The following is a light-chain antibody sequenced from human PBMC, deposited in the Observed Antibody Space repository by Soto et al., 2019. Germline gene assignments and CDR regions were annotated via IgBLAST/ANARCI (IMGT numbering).Light chain of an antibody. CDR3: GEWDDSLSGPV. CDR1: KNDIGVYDF. Sequence: QSALTQPPSASGSPGQSVTISCTGTKNDIGVYDFVSWYQHHPGKAPRLIIYEVVQRPSGVPDRFSGSKSGNTASLTVSGLQAADEADYYCGEWDDSLSGPVFGGGTKVTVL. J-gene: IGLJ2*01. CDR2: EVV. V-gene: IGLV2-8*01.